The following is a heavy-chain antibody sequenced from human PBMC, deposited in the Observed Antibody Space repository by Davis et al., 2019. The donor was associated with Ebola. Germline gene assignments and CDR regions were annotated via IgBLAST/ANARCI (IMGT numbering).Heavy chain of an antibody. D-gene: IGHD3-10*01. CDR3: ARGRHGENWFDP. V-gene: IGHV3-30*12. CDR2: ISYDGSNK. CDR1: GFTFSDYK. Sequence: GGSLRLSCAASGFTFSDYKMNWVRQAPGKGLEWVAVISYDGSNKYYADSVKGRFTISRDNAKNSLYLQMNSLRAEDTAVYYCARGRHGENWFDPWGQGTLVTVSS. J-gene: IGHJ5*02.